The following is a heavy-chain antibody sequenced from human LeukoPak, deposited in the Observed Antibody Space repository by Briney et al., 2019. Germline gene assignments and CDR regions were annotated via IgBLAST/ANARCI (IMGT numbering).Heavy chain of an antibody. J-gene: IGHJ3*02. CDR3: ARGGTPGIAAAGAFDI. CDR1: CGSISSGGYY. CDR2: IYHSGST. Sequence: ASETLSLTCTVSCGSISSGGYYWSWIRQPPGKGLEWIGYIYHSGSTYYNPSLKSRVTISVDRSKNQFSLKLSSVTAADTAVYYCARGGTPGIAAAGAFDIWGQGTMVTVSS. V-gene: IGHV4-30-2*01. D-gene: IGHD6-13*01.